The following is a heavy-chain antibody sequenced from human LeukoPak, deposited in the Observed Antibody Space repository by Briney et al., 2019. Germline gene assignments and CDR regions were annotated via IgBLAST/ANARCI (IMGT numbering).Heavy chain of an antibody. V-gene: IGHV4-59*08. Sequence: KPSETLSLTCTVSGGSIGSHYWSWIRQPPGKGLEWIGYIYYTGSTNYNPSLKSRVTISVDTSKNQFSLKLSSVTAADTAVYYCAKSESGYYYDSSGVLDYWGQGTLVTVSS. CDR2: IYYTGST. J-gene: IGHJ4*02. CDR1: GGSIGSHY. CDR3: AKSESGYYYDSSGVLDY. D-gene: IGHD3-22*01.